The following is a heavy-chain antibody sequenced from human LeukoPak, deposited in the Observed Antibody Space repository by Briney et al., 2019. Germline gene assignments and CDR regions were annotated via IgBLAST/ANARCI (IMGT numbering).Heavy chain of an antibody. V-gene: IGHV3-11*01. Sequence: GGSLRLSCAASGSTFSDYYMSWIRQAPGKGLEWVSYISSSGSTIYYADSVKGRFTISRDNAKNSLYLQMNSLRAEDTAVYYCARDDRQWLVSDYWGQGTLVTVSS. CDR3: ARDDRQWLVSDY. CDR1: GSTFSDYY. D-gene: IGHD6-19*01. J-gene: IGHJ4*02. CDR2: ISSSGSTI.